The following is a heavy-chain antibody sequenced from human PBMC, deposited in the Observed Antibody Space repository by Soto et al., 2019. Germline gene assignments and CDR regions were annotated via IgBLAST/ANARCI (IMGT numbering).Heavy chain of an antibody. V-gene: IGHV4-59*08. Sequence: ASETLSLTCTVSGGSISSYYWSWIRQPPGKGLEWIGYIYYSGSTKYNPSLKSRVTISVDTSKNQLSLKLSSVTAADTAVYYCARHTPAISISDHWGQGTLVTVSS. J-gene: IGHJ4*02. D-gene: IGHD2-15*01. CDR3: ARHTPAISISDH. CDR2: IYYSGST. CDR1: GGSISSYY.